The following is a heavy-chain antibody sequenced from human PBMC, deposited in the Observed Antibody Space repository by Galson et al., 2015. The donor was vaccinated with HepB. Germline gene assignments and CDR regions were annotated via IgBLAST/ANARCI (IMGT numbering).Heavy chain of an antibody. CDR2: IVVGSGNT. D-gene: IGHD2-15*01. Sequence: SVKVSCKASGFTFTSSAVQWVRQARGQRLEWIGWIVVGSGNTNYAQKFQERVTITRDMSTSTAYMELSSLRSEDTAVYYCAAAPIVVVVAATPGWFDPWGQGTLVTVSS. J-gene: IGHJ5*02. CDR3: AAAPIVVVVAATPGWFDP. V-gene: IGHV1-58*01. CDR1: GFTFTSSA.